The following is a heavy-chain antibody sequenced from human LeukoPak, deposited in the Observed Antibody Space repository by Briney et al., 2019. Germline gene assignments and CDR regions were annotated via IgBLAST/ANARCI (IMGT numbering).Heavy chain of an antibody. CDR1: GFTFSSYS. V-gene: IGHV3-21*04. CDR3: ARDHIAVPWDAFDI. D-gene: IGHD5-12*01. CDR2: ISSSSSYI. Sequence: PGGSLRLSCAASGFTFSSYSMNWVRQAPGKGLEWVSSISSSSSYIYYADSVKGRFTTSRDNSKNTLYLQMNSLRAEDTAVYYCARDHIAVPWDAFDIWGQGTMVTVSS. J-gene: IGHJ3*02.